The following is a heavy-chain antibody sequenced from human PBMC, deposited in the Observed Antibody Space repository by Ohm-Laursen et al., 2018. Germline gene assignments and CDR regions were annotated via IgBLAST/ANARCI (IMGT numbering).Heavy chain of an antibody. Sequence: ASVKVSCKASGSTFTGYHMHWVRQAPGQGLEWMGWINPDSGGTNYAQKFQGRVTMTRDTSIGTAYMEVSRLRSDDTAVYYCARSRYKWNYGYFDYWGQGTLVIVSS. D-gene: IGHD1-7*01. CDR2: INPDSGGT. J-gene: IGHJ4*02. CDR1: GSTFTGYH. CDR3: ARSRYKWNYGYFDY. V-gene: IGHV1-2*02.